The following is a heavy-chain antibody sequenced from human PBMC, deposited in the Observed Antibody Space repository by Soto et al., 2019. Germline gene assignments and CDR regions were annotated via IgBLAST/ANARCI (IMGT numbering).Heavy chain of an antibody. CDR3: ARDAPGIAAAGPDY. CDR2: IKQDGSEK. Sequence: GGSLRLSCAASGFTFSSYWMSWVRQAPGKGLEWVANIKQDGSEKYYVDSVKGRFTISRDNAKNSLYLQMNSLRAEDTAVYYCARDAPGIAAAGPDYWGQGTLVTVSS. D-gene: IGHD6-13*01. J-gene: IGHJ4*02. CDR1: GFTFSSYW. V-gene: IGHV3-7*01.